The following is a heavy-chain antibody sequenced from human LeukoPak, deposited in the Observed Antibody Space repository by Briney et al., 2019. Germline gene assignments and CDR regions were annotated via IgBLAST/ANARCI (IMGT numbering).Heavy chain of an antibody. CDR1: GYSFTSYW. V-gene: IGHV5-51*01. Sequence: GESLKISCKGSGYSFTSYWIGWVRQMPGKGLEWMGIVYPTDSDTRYSPSFQGQVTISADKSISTAYLQWSSLKALDTAIYYCARVYGDLESLFDYWGQGTLVTVSS. J-gene: IGHJ4*02. CDR2: VYPTDSDT. D-gene: IGHD4-17*01. CDR3: ARVYGDLESLFDY.